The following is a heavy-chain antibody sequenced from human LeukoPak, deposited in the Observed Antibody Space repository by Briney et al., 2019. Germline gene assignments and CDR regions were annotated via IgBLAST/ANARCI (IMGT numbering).Heavy chain of an antibody. CDR1: GCSISSFY. Sequence: SGTLCLTCTVSGCSISSFYWSWIRQAPGKGLEWIWYIYSSESTNYNPSLKSGVTISVDTYNNQFSLMLTSVTASETAMYYCARHCSGGTCPLSVDAFDIWGQGTMVTVSS. D-gene: IGHD2-15*01. CDR2: IYSSEST. CDR3: ARHCSGGTCPLSVDAFDI. V-gene: IGHV4-59*08. J-gene: IGHJ3*02.